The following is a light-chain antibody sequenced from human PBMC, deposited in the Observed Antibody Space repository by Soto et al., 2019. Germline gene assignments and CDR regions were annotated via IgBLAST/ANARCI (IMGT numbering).Light chain of an antibody. J-gene: IGKJ4*01. Sequence: EIVLTQSPGTLSLSPGESATLSCRASQSVSSNYLGWYQQQPGQAPRLLIYGASSRATGIPDRFSGSGSGTDFTLIISRLEPEDFAVYYCQRYGSSPLTFGGGTKVEIK. CDR1: QSVSSNY. CDR3: QRYGSSPLT. CDR2: GAS. V-gene: IGKV3-20*01.